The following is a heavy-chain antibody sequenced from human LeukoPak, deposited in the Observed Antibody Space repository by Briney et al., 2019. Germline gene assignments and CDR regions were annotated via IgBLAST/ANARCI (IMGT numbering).Heavy chain of an antibody. J-gene: IGHJ4*02. Sequence: GGSLRLSCAASGFTVSSDDMSWVRQAPGKGLEWVANIRQDGSDKYYMDSVKGRFTISRDNAKNSLSLQMNSLRAEDTAVYYCARDRDCGDGGCYPHFDYWGQGVQVTVSS. D-gene: IGHD2-15*01. V-gene: IGHV3-7*01. CDR3: ARDRDCGDGGCYPHFDY. CDR1: GFTVSSDD. CDR2: IRQDGSDK.